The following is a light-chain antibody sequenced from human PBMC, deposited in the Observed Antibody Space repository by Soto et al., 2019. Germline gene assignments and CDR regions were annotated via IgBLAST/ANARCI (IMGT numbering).Light chain of an antibody. Sequence: EIVLTQSPGTLSLSPGERATLSCRASQSVSSSYLAWYQQKPGPAPRLLIYGASSRATSIPDRFSGRGSGTDFILTISRLEPEDVAVYYCQQYGSSRTFGQGTKVDI. J-gene: IGKJ1*01. CDR3: QQYGSSRT. V-gene: IGKV3-20*01. CDR2: GAS. CDR1: QSVSSSY.